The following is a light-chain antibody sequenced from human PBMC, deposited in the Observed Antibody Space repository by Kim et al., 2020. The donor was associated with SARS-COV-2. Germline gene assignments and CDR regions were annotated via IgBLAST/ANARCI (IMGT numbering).Light chain of an antibody. Sequence: GDRVTITCRASQSISSWLAWYQQKPEKAPQLLIYDASSLESGVPSRSSVSGSGTEFTLTISSLQPDDFATYYCQQYNSYPLTFGGGTKVDIK. CDR2: DAS. CDR3: QQYNSYPLT. CDR1: QSISSW. J-gene: IGKJ4*01. V-gene: IGKV1-5*01.